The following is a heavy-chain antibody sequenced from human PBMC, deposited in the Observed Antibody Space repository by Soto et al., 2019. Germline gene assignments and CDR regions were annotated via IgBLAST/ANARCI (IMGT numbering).Heavy chain of an antibody. J-gene: IGHJ2*01. CDR2: TYYRSKWYN. D-gene: IGHD3-3*01. V-gene: IGHV6-1*01. Sequence: HSQTLSLTCAISGDSVSSNSAAWNWIRQSPSRGLEWLGRTYYRSKWYNDYAVSVKSRITINPDTSKNQFSLQLNSVTPEDTAVYYCARASITIFGVVTTSSYWYFDLWGRGTLVTVSS. CDR3: ARASITIFGVVTTSSYWYFDL. CDR1: GDSVSSNSAA.